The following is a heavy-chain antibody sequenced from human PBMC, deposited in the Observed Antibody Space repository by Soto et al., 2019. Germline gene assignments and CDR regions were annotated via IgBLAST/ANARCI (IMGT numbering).Heavy chain of an antibody. V-gene: IGHV4-59*01. CDR3: ARGYIAARSAGCDFDY. J-gene: IGHJ4*02. Sequence: KRXESLSLTCPVSGASIGSYYWSWIRQPPGKGLEWIGYIYYSGSTNYNPSLKSRVTISVDTSKNQFSLKLSSVTAADTAVYYCARGYIAARSAGCDFDYWGQGTLVTVYS. CDR1: GASIGSYY. CDR2: IYYSGST. D-gene: IGHD6-6*01.